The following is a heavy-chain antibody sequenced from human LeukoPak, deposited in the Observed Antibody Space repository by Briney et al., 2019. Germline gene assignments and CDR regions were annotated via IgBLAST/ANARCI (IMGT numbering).Heavy chain of an antibody. CDR3: AREFPYDSSGYYYVDAFDI. D-gene: IGHD3-22*01. Sequence: ASVKVSCKASGYTFTSYGISWVRQAPGQGLEWMGWISAYNGNTNYAQKLQGRVTMTTDTSTSTACMELRSLRSDDTAVYYCAREFPYDSSGYYYVDAFDIWGQGTMVTVSS. CDR1: GYTFTSYG. CDR2: ISAYNGNT. V-gene: IGHV1-18*01. J-gene: IGHJ3*02.